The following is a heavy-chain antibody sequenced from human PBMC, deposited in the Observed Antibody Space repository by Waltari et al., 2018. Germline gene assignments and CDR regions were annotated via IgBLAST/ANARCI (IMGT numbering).Heavy chain of an antibody. Sequence: SGGGLVQPGGSLRLSCAASGFTFSSYEMNWVRQAPGRGLEWVSFITNSGDSTYYADSVKGRFTISRDNAKNSLYLQMNSLRAEDTAVYYCARETQQQLVLLDYWGQGTLVTVSS. V-gene: IGHV3-48*03. D-gene: IGHD6-13*01. J-gene: IGHJ4*02. CDR1: GFTFSSYE. CDR3: ARETQQQLVLLDY. CDR2: ITNSGDST.